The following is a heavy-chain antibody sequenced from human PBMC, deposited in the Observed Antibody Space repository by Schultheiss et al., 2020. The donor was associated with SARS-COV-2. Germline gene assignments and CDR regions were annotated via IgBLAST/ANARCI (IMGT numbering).Heavy chain of an antibody. D-gene: IGHD3-16*02. J-gene: IGHJ4*02. CDR2: IRYDGSNK. CDR1: GFTFSNYA. CDR3: ARYMISFGGIIVSGFDY. Sequence: GGSLRLSCSASGFTFSNYAMHWVRQAPGKGLEWVAFIRYDGSNKYYADSVKGRFTMSRDNSKNTLYLQMNSLRAEDTAVYYCARYMISFGGIIVSGFDYWGQGALVTVSS. V-gene: IGHV3-33*08.